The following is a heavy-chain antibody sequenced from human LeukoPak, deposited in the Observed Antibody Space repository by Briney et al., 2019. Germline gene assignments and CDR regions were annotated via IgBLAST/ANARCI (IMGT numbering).Heavy chain of an antibody. Sequence: GASVKVSCKASGYTFIGYYMHWVRQAPGQGLEWMGWINPNSGGTKYAQKFQGRVTMTRDTSIRTAYMELSRLRSDDTAVYYCARGDPDYYESRYDYWGQGTLATVSS. J-gene: IGHJ4*02. CDR2: INPNSGGT. V-gene: IGHV1-2*02. CDR3: ARGDPDYYESRYDY. D-gene: IGHD3-22*01. CDR1: GYTFIGYY.